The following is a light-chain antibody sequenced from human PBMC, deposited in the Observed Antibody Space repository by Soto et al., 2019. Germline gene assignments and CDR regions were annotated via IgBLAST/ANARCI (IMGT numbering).Light chain of an antibody. CDR3: MQTLQTPPFT. J-gene: IGKJ3*01. Sequence: DLVMTQSPLSLPVTPGEPASISCRSSQSLLHSNGYNYLDWYLQKPGQSPLLLIYLGSNRASGVPDRFSGSGSGTDFTLKISRVEAEDVGVYYCMQTLQTPPFTFGPGTKVEIK. V-gene: IGKV2-28*01. CDR1: QSLLHSNGYNY. CDR2: LGS.